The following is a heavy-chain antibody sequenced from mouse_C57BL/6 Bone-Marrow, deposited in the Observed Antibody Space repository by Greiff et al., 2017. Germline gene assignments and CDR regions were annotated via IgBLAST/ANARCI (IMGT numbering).Heavy chain of an antibody. CDR1: GYSITSGYY. CDR2: ISYDGSN. J-gene: IGHJ2*01. Sequence: EVQLQESGPGLVKPSQSLSLTCSVTGYSITSGYYWNWIRQFPGNKLEWMGYISYDGSNNYNPSLKNRISITRDTSKNQFFLKLNSVTTEDTATYYGAREPVNHPDYWGQGTTLTGSS. V-gene: IGHV3-6*01. CDR3: AREPVNHPDY.